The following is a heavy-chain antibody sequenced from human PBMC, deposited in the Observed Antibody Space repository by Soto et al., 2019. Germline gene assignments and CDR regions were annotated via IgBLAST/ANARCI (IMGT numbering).Heavy chain of an antibody. V-gene: IGHV3-30-3*01. CDR3: TRDGT. D-gene: IGHD1-26*01. Sequence: QVQLVKSGGGVVQPGRSLRLSCATSGFIFNTYAMNWVRQAPGKGLEWVAFISYDGINEYYADSVKGRFTISRDNSKNTLYLQMNSLRGEDTAVYYCTRDGTWGQGTLVTVSS. J-gene: IGHJ5*02. CDR2: ISYDGINE. CDR1: GFIFNTYA.